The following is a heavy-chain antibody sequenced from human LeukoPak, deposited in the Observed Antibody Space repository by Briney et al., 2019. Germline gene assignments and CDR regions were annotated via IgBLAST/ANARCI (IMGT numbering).Heavy chain of an antibody. CDR3: ARDARDGYNPDAFDI. CDR2: IYPGDSDT. Sequence: GESLKISCKGSGNSFTSYWIGWVRQMPGKGLEWMGIIYPGDSDTRYSPSFQGQVTISADKSISTAYLQWSSLKASDTAMYYCARDARDGYNPDAFDIWGQGTMVTVPS. D-gene: IGHD5-24*01. CDR1: GNSFTSYW. J-gene: IGHJ3*02. V-gene: IGHV5-51*01.